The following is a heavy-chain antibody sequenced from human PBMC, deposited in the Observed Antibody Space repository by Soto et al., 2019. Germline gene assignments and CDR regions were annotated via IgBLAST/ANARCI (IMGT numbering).Heavy chain of an antibody. CDR1: GYTFSNYD. J-gene: IGHJ4*01. D-gene: IGHD3-10*01. CDR2: VNPNNGDT. Sequence: QVQLVQYGAELKKPGASVKVSCKASGYTFSNYDMNWVRQATGQGPEWIGWVNPNNGDTGYAQKFQGRVTLTTDISTTTAYMELTSLRSEDTAIYYCAKVSIKGSAIDFDYWGHGTLITVSS. V-gene: IGHV1-8*01. CDR3: AKVSIKGSAIDFDY.